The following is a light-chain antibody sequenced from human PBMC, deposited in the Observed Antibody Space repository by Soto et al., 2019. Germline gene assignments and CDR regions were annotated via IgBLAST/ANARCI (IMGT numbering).Light chain of an antibody. J-gene: IGKJ4*01. CDR2: DSS. Sequence: EIVLTQSPATLSLSPGERATLSCRASQSVGTYFAWYQQKPGQAPRLLIYDSSNRATGIPARFSGSGSGTDFTLPISSLEPEDFAVYYCQQRSDWPSTCGGGTKVEIK. CDR1: QSVGTY. CDR3: QQRSDWPST. V-gene: IGKV3-11*01.